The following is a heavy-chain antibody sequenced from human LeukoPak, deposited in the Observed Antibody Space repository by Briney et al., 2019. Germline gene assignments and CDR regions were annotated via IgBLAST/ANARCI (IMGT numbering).Heavy chain of an antibody. CDR1: GGSISSSSYY. J-gene: IGHJ4*02. V-gene: IGHV3-23*01. CDR2: ISGSGGST. CDR3: AKQAARPPPGY. Sequence: ETLSLTCTVSGGSISSSSYYWGWIRQAPGKGLEWVSAISGSGGSTYYADSVKGRFTISRDNSKNTLYLQMNSLRAEDTAVYYCAKQAARPPPGYWGQGTLVTVSS. D-gene: IGHD6-6*01.